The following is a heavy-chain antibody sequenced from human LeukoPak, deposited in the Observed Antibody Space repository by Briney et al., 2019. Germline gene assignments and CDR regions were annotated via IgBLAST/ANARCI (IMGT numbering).Heavy chain of an antibody. CDR3: ARDGDSSGWYDETSY. Sequence: ASVKVSCKASGYTFTSYGISWVRQAPGQGLAWMGWISAYNGNTNYAQKLQGRVTMTTDTSTSTAYMELGSLRSDDTAVYYCARDGDSSGWYDETSYWGQGTLVTVSS. V-gene: IGHV1-18*01. CDR2: ISAYNGNT. J-gene: IGHJ4*02. D-gene: IGHD6-19*01. CDR1: GYTFTSYG.